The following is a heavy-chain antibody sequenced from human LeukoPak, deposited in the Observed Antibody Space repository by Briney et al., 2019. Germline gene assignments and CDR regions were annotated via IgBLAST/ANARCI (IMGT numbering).Heavy chain of an antibody. Sequence: GGSLRLSCAGSGFTFSSYWMTWVRQARGKGLEWVANIKQDGSEKNYVDSVRGRFTISRDNAKNSLYLQMNSLRAEDTAVYYCARELARSFQVMGYWGQGALVSISS. CDR2: IKQDGSEK. CDR3: ARELARSFQVMGY. V-gene: IGHV3-7*01. CDR1: GFTFSSYW. D-gene: IGHD3-16*01. J-gene: IGHJ4*02.